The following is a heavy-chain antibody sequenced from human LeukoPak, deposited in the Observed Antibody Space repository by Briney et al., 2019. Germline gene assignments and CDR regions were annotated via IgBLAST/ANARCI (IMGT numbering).Heavy chain of an antibody. J-gene: IGHJ4*02. V-gene: IGHV4-61*01. CDR1: GGSVSSGSYY. Sequence: SETLSLTCTVSGGSVSSGSYYWTWLRQPPGKGLEWIGYIYYSGSTNYNPSLKSRVTISIDTSKNQFSLKLSSVTAADTAVYYCARGLVGASHFDYWGQGTLVTVSS. CDR3: ARGLVGASHFDY. D-gene: IGHD1-26*01. CDR2: IYYSGST.